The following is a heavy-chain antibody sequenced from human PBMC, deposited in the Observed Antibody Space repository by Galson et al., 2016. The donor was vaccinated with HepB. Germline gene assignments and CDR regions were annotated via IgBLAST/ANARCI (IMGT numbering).Heavy chain of an antibody. CDR3: ARCASYGMDV. J-gene: IGHJ6*02. Sequence: QVQLQESGPGLVKPSETLSLTCSVSGDSSRRHFWSWIRQSPGKGLEWIGNIYYNGRSYSNPSLKSRITKSADTSKNQFSLRLSSVTAADTAVYYCARCASYGMDVWGQGTTVTVSS. V-gene: IGHV4-59*06. D-gene: IGHD2-8*01. CDR1: GDSSRRHF. CDR2: IYYNGRS.